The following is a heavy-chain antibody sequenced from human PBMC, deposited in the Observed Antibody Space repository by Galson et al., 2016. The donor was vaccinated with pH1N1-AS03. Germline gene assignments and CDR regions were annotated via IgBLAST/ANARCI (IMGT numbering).Heavy chain of an antibody. CDR2: IYYSGNS. V-gene: IGHV4-39*01. J-gene: IGHJ3*02. D-gene: IGHD4-11*01. CDR3: AKTVFTDAFDI. CDR1: GGSISSRDHY. Sequence: ETLSLTCTVSGGSISSRDHYWVWIRQTPGKGLEWIGHIYYSGNSYYNPSLKSRVNFSVDTSKNQFSLKLAPVTAADTAVYYCAKTVFTDAFDIWSPGTRVSVSS.